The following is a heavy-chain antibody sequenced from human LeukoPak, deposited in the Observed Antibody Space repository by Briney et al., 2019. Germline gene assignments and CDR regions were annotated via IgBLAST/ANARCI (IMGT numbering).Heavy chain of an antibody. J-gene: IGHJ4*02. CDR1: GYTFTGYY. D-gene: IGHD6-13*01. CDR3: ARIFEHPISARYSSSWYYFAY. V-gene: IGHV1-2*02. CDR2: INPNSGGT. Sequence: GASVKVSCKASGYTFTGYYMHWVRQAPGQGLEWMGWINPNSGGTNYAQKFQGRVTMTRDASISTAYMELSRLRSDDTAVYYCARIFEHPISARYSSSWYYFAYGAQEPRVTVS.